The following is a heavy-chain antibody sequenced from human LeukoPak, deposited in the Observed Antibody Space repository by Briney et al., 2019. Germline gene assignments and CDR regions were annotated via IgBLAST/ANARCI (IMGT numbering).Heavy chain of an antibody. V-gene: IGHV3-43*02. CDR2: ISGDGGST. CDR1: GFTFDDYA. D-gene: IGHD6-19*01. Sequence: GGSLRLSWAASGFTFDDYAMHWVRQAPGKGLEWVSLISGDGGSTYYADSVKGRFTISRDNSKNSLYLQMNSLRTEDTALYYCAKDIKQWLVQDAFDIWGQGTMVTVSS. J-gene: IGHJ3*02. CDR3: AKDIKQWLVQDAFDI.